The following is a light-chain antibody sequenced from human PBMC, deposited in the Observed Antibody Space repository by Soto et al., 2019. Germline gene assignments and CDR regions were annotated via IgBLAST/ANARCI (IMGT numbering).Light chain of an antibody. Sequence: DIQMTQSPSSLSASVGDRVTMTCRASQSISSFLNWYQQKPGKAPELLIYTTSTLQSGVPSRFSCSGSGTDFTLTISSLQPEDFATYYCQQTYRTPPTTFGQGTRLEIK. V-gene: IGKV1-39*01. CDR2: TTS. CDR1: QSISSF. CDR3: QQTYRTPPTT. J-gene: IGKJ5*01.